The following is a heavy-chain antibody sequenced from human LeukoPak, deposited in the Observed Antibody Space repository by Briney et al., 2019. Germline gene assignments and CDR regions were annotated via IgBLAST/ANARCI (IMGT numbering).Heavy chain of an antibody. CDR2: MSPNSGNT. CDR3: ASWDYGSGSYLY. CDR1: GYTFTSYD. Sequence: ASVKVSCKASGYTFTSYDINWVRQATGQGLEWMGWMSPNSGNTGYAQKFQGRVTMTRNTSISTAYMELSSLRSEDTAVYYCASWDYGSGSYLYWGQGTLVTVSS. J-gene: IGHJ4*02. V-gene: IGHV1-8*01. D-gene: IGHD3-10*01.